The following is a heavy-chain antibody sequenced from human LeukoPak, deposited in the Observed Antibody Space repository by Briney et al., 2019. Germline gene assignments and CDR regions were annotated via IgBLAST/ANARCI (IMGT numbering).Heavy chain of an antibody. CDR1: GGSISSYY. Sequence: SETLSLACTVSGGSISSYYWSWIRQPPEKGLEWIGEINHSGSTNYNPSLKSRVTISVDTSKNQFSLKLSSVTAADTAVYYCARGLGYYDSSGPNFDYWGQGTLVTVSS. CDR2: INHSGST. V-gene: IGHV4-34*01. CDR3: ARGLGYYDSSGPNFDY. D-gene: IGHD3-22*01. J-gene: IGHJ4*02.